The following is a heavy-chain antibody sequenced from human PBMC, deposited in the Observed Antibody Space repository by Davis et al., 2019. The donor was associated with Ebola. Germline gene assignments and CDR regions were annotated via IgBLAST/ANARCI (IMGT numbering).Heavy chain of an antibody. V-gene: IGHV4-34*01. CDR2: INHSGST. J-gene: IGHJ6*02. CDR1: GGSFSGYY. CDR3: ARVPIHRDMITFGGVIDHGYGMDV. D-gene: IGHD3-16*02. Sequence: GSLRLSCAVYGGSFSGYYWSWIRQPPGKGLEWIGEINHSGSTNYNPSLKSRVTISVDTSKNQFSLKLSSVTAADTAVYYCARVPIHRDMITFGGVIDHGYGMDVWGQGTTVTVSS.